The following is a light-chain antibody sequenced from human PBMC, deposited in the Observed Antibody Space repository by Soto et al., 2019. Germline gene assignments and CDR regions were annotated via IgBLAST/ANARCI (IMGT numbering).Light chain of an antibody. Sequence: QTVVTQPPSVSGAPGQRVTISCTGNSSNLGAGYDVHWYQQLPGAAPKLVIFGNRNRPSGVPERFSGSKSGTSASLAITGLQAEDEAYYYCQAYDYSLTASVFGGGTKVTVL. V-gene: IGLV1-40*01. CDR3: QAYDYSLTASV. J-gene: IGLJ3*02. CDR1: SSNLGAGYD. CDR2: GNR.